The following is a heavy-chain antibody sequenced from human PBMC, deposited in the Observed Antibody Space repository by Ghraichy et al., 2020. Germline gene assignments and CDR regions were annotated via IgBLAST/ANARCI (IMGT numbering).Heavy chain of an antibody. V-gene: IGHV3-74*01. CDR3: AREGAIFGVVISYYYGMDV. J-gene: IGHJ6*02. D-gene: IGHD3-3*01. CDR2: INSDGSST. Sequence: GGSLRLSCAASGFTFSSYWMHWVRQAPGKGLVWVSRINSDGSSTSYADSVKGRFTISRDNAKNTLYLQMNSLGAEDTAVYYCAREGAIFGVVISYYYGMDVWGQGTTVTVSS. CDR1: GFTFSSYW.